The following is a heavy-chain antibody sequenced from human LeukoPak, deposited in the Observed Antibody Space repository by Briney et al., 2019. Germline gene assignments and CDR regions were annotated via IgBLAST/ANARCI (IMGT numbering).Heavy chain of an antibody. CDR3: GKGLAYTYPYSGNMDV. CDR1: GFTFSSYE. J-gene: IGHJ6*03. Sequence: GGSLRPSCAASGFTFSSYEMNWVRQAPGKGLEWVSYISSSGSTIYYADSVKGRFTIYRDNAKNSLYLQMNSLRPQDTAVYYCGKGLAYTYPYSGNMDVWGKGTTVTISS. V-gene: IGHV3-48*03. D-gene: IGHD5-18*01. CDR2: ISSSGSTI.